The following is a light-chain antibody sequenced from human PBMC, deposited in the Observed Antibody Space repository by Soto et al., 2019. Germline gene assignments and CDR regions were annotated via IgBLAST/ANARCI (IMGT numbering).Light chain of an antibody. J-gene: IGKJ1*01. CDR1: QSISSW. CDR2: KAS. CDR3: YQYEQTPPWT. Sequence: DIQMTQSPSTLSASVGDRVTITCRASQSISSWLAWYQQKPGKAPKLLIYKASSLESGVPSRFSGSGSGTEFTLTISSLQAEDVAVYFCYQYEQTPPWTFGRGTKVDI. V-gene: IGKV1-5*03.